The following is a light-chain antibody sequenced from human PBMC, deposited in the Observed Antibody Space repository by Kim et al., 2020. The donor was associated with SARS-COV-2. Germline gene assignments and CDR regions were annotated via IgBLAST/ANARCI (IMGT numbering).Light chain of an antibody. CDR1: QSVSSS. V-gene: IGKV3-15*01. CDR3: QQYNNWPQT. CDR2: GAS. Sequence: VSPGERATLSCRASQSVSSSLAWYQQKPGQAPRLLIYGASTRATGIPARFSGSGSGTEFTLTISSLQSEDFAVYYCQQYNNWPQTFGQGTKVDIK. J-gene: IGKJ1*01.